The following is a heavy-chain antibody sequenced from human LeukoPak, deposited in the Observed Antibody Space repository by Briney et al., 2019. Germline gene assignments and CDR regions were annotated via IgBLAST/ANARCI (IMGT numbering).Heavy chain of an antibody. V-gene: IGHV3-48*02. D-gene: IGHD3-22*01. J-gene: IGHJ4*02. CDR1: GFTFSSYS. CDR2: ISSSSSTI. CDR3: ARARYDSSGYHLFDY. Sequence: GGSLRLSCAASGFTFSSYSVNWVRQAPGKGLEWVSYISSSSSTIYYADSVKGRFTIPRDNAKNSLYLQMNSLRDEDTAVYYCARARYDSSGYHLFDYWGQGTLVTVSS.